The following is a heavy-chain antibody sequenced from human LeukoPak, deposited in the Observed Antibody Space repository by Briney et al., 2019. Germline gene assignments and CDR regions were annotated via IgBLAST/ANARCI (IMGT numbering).Heavy chain of an antibody. J-gene: IGHJ4*02. Sequence: GGSLRLSCAASGFTVSTNYMSWVRQAPGKGLEWVTAIYSGGSTFYADSVKGRFTISRDNSKNTLYLQMNNLRAEDTAVYYCAKGDREGAAGGTGFDSWGQGTLVTVSS. CDR1: GFTVSTNY. V-gene: IGHV3-53*01. CDR3: AKGDREGAAGGTGFDS. D-gene: IGHD6-13*01. CDR2: IYSGGST.